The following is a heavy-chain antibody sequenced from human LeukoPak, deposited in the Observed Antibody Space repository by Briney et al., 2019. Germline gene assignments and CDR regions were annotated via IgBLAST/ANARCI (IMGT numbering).Heavy chain of an antibody. V-gene: IGHV4-34*01. CDR1: GFTVSSNY. D-gene: IGHD6-19*01. Sequence: GSLRLSCAASGFTVSSNYMSWVRQPPGKGLEWIGEINHSGSANYNPSLKSRVTISVDTSKNQFSLKLSSVTAADTAVYYCARGTIRGYSSGWYFYYYYYMDVWGKGTTVTVSS. CDR3: ARGTIRGYSSGWYFYYYYYMDV. CDR2: INHSGSA. J-gene: IGHJ6*03.